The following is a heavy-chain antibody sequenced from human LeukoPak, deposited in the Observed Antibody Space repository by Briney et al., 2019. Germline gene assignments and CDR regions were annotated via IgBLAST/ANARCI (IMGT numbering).Heavy chain of an antibody. CDR2: IYSGGST. CDR1: GFTFSNYA. CDR3: ASNTDSGGTERQGDY. V-gene: IGHV3-53*01. Sequence: GGSLRLSCAASGFTFSNYAMRWVRQAPGKGLEWVSVIYSGGSTYYADSVKGRFTISRDNSKNTLYLQMNSLRAEDTAVYYCASNTDSGGTERQGDYWGQGTLVTVSS. J-gene: IGHJ4*02. D-gene: IGHD2-15*01.